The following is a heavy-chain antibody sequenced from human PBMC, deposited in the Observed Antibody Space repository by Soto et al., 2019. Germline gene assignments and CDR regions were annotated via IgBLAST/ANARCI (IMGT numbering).Heavy chain of an antibody. CDR1: GFTFNNYA. V-gene: IGHV3-30*18. Sequence: QVHLVESGGGVGHPGRSLRLSCATSGFTFNNYAIHWVRQAPGKGLEWVAVISYEGSKRDYADSVKGRFSISRDSSKDTVYLQINNLRPDDSAVYYCAKTRMVLMLYLRKWALDYWGLGTLVTVSA. CDR3: AKTRMVLMLYLRKWALDY. CDR2: ISYEGSKR. D-gene: IGHD2-8*01. J-gene: IGHJ4*02.